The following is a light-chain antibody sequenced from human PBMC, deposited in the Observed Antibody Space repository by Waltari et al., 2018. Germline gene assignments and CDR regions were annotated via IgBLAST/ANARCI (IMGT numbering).Light chain of an antibody. V-gene: IGLV3-21*02. CDR3: QVWDRSSDHWV. Sequence: SYVLTQPPSVSLAPGQTARITCGGNNIGSKSVHWYQRKTGQALVVVVYDDSDRTSGIPERFSGSNSGNTATLTISRVEAGDDADYYCQVWDRSSDHWVFGGGTKLTVL. CDR2: DDS. CDR1: NIGSKS. J-gene: IGLJ3*02.